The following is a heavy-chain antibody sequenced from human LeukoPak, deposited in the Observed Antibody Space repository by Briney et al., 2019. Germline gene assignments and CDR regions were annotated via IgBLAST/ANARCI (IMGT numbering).Heavy chain of an antibody. CDR3: ARLSTVTTSFDY. CDR1: GGSISSGSYY. J-gene: IGHJ4*02. CDR2: IHRSGST. D-gene: IGHD4-17*01. V-gene: IGHV4-61*09. Sequence: SETLSLTCTVSGGSISSGSYYWSWIRQPAGKRLEWIGHIHRSGSTNYNPSLKSRVTISVDTSKNQFSLKLSSVTAADTAVYYCARLSTVTTSFDYWGQGTLVTVSS.